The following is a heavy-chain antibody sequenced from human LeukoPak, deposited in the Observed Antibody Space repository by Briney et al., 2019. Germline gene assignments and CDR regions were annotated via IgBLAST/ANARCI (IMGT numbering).Heavy chain of an antibody. J-gene: IGHJ4*02. V-gene: IGHV3-33*08. CDR1: GFTFSSYA. D-gene: IGHD6-19*01. CDR3: ASSIAVAGRDY. Sequence: GGSLRLSCAASGFTFSSYAMSWVRQAPGKGLEWVAVIWYDGSNKYYADSVKGRFTISRDNSKNSLYLQMNSLRDEDTAVYYCASSIAVAGRDYWSQGTLVTVSS. CDR2: IWYDGSNK.